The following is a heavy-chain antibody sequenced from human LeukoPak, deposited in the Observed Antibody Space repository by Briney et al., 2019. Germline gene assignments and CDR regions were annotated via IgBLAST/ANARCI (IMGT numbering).Heavy chain of an antibody. CDR2: ISSSGSTV. CDR3: ARVSGSPGHYYYGMDV. V-gene: IGHV3-48*02. Sequence: GESLRLSCAASGFTFSTYSMNWLRLAPGKGLEWVSYISSSGSTVYYADSVKGRFTISRDNAKKSLYLQMNSLRDEDTAVYYCARVSGSPGHYYYGMDVWGQGTTVTVSS. D-gene: IGHD1-26*01. J-gene: IGHJ6*02. CDR1: GFTFSTYS.